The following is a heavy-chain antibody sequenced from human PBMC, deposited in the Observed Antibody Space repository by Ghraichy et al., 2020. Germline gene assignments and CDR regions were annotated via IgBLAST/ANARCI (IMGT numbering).Heavy chain of an antibody. V-gene: IGHV4-39*07. CDR3: ARPGLGMGFDY. CDR2: IYYSGST. CDR1: GGSISSSSYY. J-gene: IGHJ4*02. D-gene: IGHD6-19*01. Sequence: SETLSLTCTVSGGSISSSSYYWGWIRQPPGKGLEWIGSIYYSGSTYYNPSLKSRVTISVDTSKNQFSLKLSSVTAADTAVYYCARPGLGMGFDYWGQGTLVTVSS.